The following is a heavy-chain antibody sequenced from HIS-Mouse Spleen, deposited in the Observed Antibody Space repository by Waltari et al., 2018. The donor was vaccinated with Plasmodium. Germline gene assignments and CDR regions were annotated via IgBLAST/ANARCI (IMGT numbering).Heavy chain of an antibody. CDR3: AKDLGSWRMIGAFDI. Sequence: QVQLVESGGGVVQPGRSLRLSCAASGFTFSSYGMHWVRQAPGKGLEWVAVIWDDGSNKYYADSVKGRFTISRDNSKNTLYLQMNSLRAEDTAVYYCAKDLGSWRMIGAFDIWGQGTMVTVSS. CDR2: IWDDGSNK. V-gene: IGHV3-33*06. J-gene: IGHJ3*02. D-gene: IGHD6-13*01. CDR1: GFTFSSYG.